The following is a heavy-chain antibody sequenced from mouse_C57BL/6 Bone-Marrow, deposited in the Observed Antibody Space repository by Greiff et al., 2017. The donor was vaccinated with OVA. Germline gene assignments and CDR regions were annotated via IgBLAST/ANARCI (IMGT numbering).Heavy chain of an antibody. CDR1: GYTFTSYW. Sequence: EVQLQQSGTVLARPGASVKMSCKTSGYTFTSYWMHWVKQRPGQGLEWIGAIYPGNSDTSYNQKFKGKAKLTAVTSASTAYMELSSLTNEYSAVYYCTGTVVPYYAMDYWGQGTSVTVSS. CDR3: TGTVVPYYAMDY. D-gene: IGHD1-1*01. V-gene: IGHV1-5*01. J-gene: IGHJ4*01. CDR2: IYPGNSDT.